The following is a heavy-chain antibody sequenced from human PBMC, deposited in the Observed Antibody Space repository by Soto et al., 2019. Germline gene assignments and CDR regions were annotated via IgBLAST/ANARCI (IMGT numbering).Heavy chain of an antibody. CDR2: ISGSGDST. CDR3: AKGVAAANNWFDP. J-gene: IGHJ5*02. CDR1: GFTFSYYA. D-gene: IGHD6-19*01. V-gene: IGHV3-23*01. Sequence: EVQLLESGGGLVQPGGSLRLSCAAYGFTFSYYAVTWVRQAPGKGLEWVSTISGSGDSTYYADSVKGRFAISRDNSKNTLYLQMNSLRAEDTAVYYCAKGVAAANNWFDPWGQGTLVTVSS.